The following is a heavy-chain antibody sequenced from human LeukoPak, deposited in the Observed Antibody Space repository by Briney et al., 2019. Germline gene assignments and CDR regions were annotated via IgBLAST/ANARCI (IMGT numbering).Heavy chain of an antibody. D-gene: IGHD2-2*01. CDR2: INHSGST. J-gene: IGHJ5*02. Sequence: TSETLSLTCTVSGGSISSYYWSWIRQPPGKGLEWIGEINHSGSTNYNPSLKSRVTISVDTSKNQFSLKLSSVTAADTAVYYCATRQDIVVVPAAMGGYNWFDPWGQGTLVTVSS. CDR3: ATRQDIVVVPAAMGGYNWFDP. CDR1: GGSISSYY. V-gene: IGHV4-34*01.